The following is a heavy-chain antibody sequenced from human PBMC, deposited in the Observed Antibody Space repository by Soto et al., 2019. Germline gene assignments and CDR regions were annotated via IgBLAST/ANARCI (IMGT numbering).Heavy chain of an antibody. V-gene: IGHV5-51*01. J-gene: IGHJ6*02. CDR3: AKHINGTLSPMDV. D-gene: IGHD1-20*01. CDR2: IYPDDSDT. CDR1: GYNFATSW. Sequence: GESLKISCEASGYNFATSWIAWVRQKPGKGLEWIGIIYPDDSDTVFSPSFQGLVTSSVDKSITTAYLQWSSLKASDTATYYCAKHINGTLSPMDVWGQGTTVTVSS.